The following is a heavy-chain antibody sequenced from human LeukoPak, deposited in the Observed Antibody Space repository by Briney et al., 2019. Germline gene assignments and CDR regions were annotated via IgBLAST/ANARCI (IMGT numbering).Heavy chain of an antibody. Sequence: SQTLSLTCTVSGGSISSGSYYWSWIRQPAGKGLEWIVRIYTSGSTNYNPSLKSRVTISVDTSKNQFSLKLSSVTAADTAVYYCARYNTYYYDSSGKNNYNWFDPWGQGTLVTVSS. CDR1: GGSISSGSYY. D-gene: IGHD3-22*01. J-gene: IGHJ5*02. CDR3: ARYNTYYYDSSGKNNYNWFDP. V-gene: IGHV4-61*02. CDR2: IYTSGST.